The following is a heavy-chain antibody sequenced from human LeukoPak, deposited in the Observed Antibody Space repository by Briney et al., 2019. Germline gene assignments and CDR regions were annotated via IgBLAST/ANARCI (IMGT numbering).Heavy chain of an antibody. CDR1: GFAFSSYA. Sequence: GGSLRLSCAASGFAFSSYAMSWVRQAPGKGLEWVSAISGSGGSTYYADSVKGRFTISRDNSKNTLYLQMNSLRAEDTAVYYCAKDRGVTGTVVTCDYWGQGTLVTVSS. CDR3: AKDRGVTGTVVTCDY. V-gene: IGHV3-23*01. D-gene: IGHD1-20*01. CDR2: ISGSGGST. J-gene: IGHJ4*02.